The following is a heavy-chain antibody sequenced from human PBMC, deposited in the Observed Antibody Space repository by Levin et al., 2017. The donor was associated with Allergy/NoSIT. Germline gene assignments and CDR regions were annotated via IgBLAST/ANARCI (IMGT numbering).Heavy chain of an antibody. CDR2: ISGNGVRT. J-gene: IGHJ4*02. Sequence: GESLKISCAASGFTFSNYAMSWVRQAPGKGLEWVSFISGNGVRTDYTDSVKGRFTISRDNSKNMVHLQMNSLRVEDTAVYYCAKDHLLGYIYGSDYWGQGSLVTVSS. CDR3: AKDHLLGYIYGSDY. CDR1: GFTFSNYA. V-gene: IGHV3-23*01. D-gene: IGHD5-18*01.